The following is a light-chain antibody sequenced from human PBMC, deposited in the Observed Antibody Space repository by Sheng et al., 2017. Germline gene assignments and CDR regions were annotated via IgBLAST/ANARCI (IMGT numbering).Light chain of an antibody. V-gene: IGKV1-6*01. CDR2: DAS. J-gene: IGKJ3*01. Sequence: AIQMTQSPSSLSASVGVRVTITCRASQGISVDLSWYQQKPGQAPKLLIYDASKLQSGVPSRFSGSGSGTDFTLTISSLQPEDFATYYCLQDYTYPFTFGPGT. CDR3: LQDYTYPFT. CDR1: QGISVD.